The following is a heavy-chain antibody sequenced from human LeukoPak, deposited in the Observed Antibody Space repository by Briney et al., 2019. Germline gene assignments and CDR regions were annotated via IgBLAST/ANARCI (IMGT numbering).Heavy chain of an antibody. CDR2: ISAYNGNT. J-gene: IGHJ5*02. D-gene: IGHD3-10*01. CDR3: ARGGHRRYYYTSGSAFDP. V-gene: IGHV1-18*04. Sequence: ASVKVSCKASGYTFTGYYMHWVRQAPGQGLEWVGWISAYNGNTHYAQNLQGRGTMTTDTSTSTAYMDLKSPRSDDTAVYYCARGGHRRYYYTSGSAFDPWGQGTLVTVSS. CDR1: GYTFTGYY.